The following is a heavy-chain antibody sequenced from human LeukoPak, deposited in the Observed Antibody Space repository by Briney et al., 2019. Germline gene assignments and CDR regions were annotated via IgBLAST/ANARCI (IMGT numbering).Heavy chain of an antibody. CDR1: GFAFDTYG. CDR2: ISTSGDNT. CDR3: ARERRASGSYYLDY. J-gene: IGHJ4*02. V-gene: IGHV3-23*01. D-gene: IGHD1-26*01. Sequence: GGTLRLSCAASGFAFDTYGMTWVRQAPGKGLEWVSGISTSGDNTYYADYVKGRFTISRDNAKNSLYLQMNSPRAEDTAVYYCARERRASGSYYLDYWGQGTLVTVSS.